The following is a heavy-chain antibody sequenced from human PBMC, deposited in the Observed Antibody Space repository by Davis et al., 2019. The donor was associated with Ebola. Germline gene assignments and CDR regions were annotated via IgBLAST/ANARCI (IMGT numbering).Heavy chain of an antibody. CDR2: IDPSDSYT. CDR1: GYSFTSYW. D-gene: IGHD6-13*01. J-gene: IGHJ4*02. CDR3: ARQRYPYSSSWYIGY. Sequence: GESLKISCKGSGYSFTSYWISWVRQMPGKGLEWMGRIDPSDSYTNYSPSFQGHVTISADKSIGTAYLQWSSLKASDTAMYYCARQRYPYSSSWYIGYWGQGTLVTVSS. V-gene: IGHV5-10-1*01.